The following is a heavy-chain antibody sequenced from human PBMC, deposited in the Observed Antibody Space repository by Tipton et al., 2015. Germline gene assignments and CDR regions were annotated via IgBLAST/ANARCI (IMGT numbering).Heavy chain of an antibody. CDR2: VFYSGNT. Sequence: TLSLTCIVSGGSISSGGYFWSWIRQHPGKGLEWIGYVFYSGNTYYSQSLQSRVTISVDTSKNQFSLKLRSVTAADTAVYYCARLRVAPTGGGFDYWGQGTLVTVSS. CDR3: ARLRVAPTGGGFDY. V-gene: IGHV4-31*03. CDR1: GGSISSGGYF. D-gene: IGHD1-1*01. J-gene: IGHJ4*02.